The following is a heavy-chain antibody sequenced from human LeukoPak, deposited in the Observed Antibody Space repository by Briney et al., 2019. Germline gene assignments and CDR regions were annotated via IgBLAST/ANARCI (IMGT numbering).Heavy chain of an antibody. CDR1: VVSSSVFTP. CDR3: ARDLISGAYTFDY. J-gene: IGHJ4*02. Sequence: GSPRLSRAPSVVSSSVFTPKSGSATPEGRRWRGLYISSSSSTIYYADSVKGRFTISRENAKNSLYLQMNSLRDEDTAMYYCARDLISGAYTFDYWGQGAMVSVSS. D-gene: IGHD1-26*01. V-gene: IGHV3-48*02. CDR2: ISSSSSTI.